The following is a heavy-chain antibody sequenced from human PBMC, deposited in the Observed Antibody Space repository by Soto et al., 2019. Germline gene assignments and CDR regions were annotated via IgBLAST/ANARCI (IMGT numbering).Heavy chain of an antibody. Sequence: QVQLVQSGAEVKKPGASVKVSCKASRNTFISYDINWVRQATGQGLEWMGWMNPKSANTGYAQNFQGRVTMTRNTSISTAYMELSSLRSEDTAVYYCVRSPSWETTVTPYYFDSWGQGTLVTVSS. CDR3: VRSPSWETTVTPYYFDS. CDR2: MNPKSANT. V-gene: IGHV1-8*01. D-gene: IGHD4-4*01. CDR1: RNTFISYD. J-gene: IGHJ4*02.